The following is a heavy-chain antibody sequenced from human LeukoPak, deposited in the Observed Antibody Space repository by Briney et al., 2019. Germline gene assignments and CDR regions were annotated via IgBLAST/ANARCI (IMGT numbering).Heavy chain of an antibody. D-gene: IGHD4-23*01. CDR1: GGSIITSGHY. Sequence: SETLSLTCTVSGGSIITSGHYWGWIRQPPGKGLEWIASVYYTGVTSTNPFFRTRISISVTTPKNQFFLNLTSLTAAAPAVYYCARERWSSGGHNRFDPWGQGAQVTVSS. V-gene: IGHV4-39*07. J-gene: IGHJ5*02. CDR2: VYYTGVT. CDR3: ARERWSSGGHNRFDP.